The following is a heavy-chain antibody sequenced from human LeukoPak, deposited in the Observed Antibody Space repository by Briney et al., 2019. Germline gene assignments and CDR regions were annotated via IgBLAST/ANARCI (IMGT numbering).Heavy chain of an antibody. Sequence: SETLSLTCTVSGASIYTSSSSWGWIRQPPGTGLEWIASVYYTGSTYYSPSLKSRATISVDTSKNQFSLELNSVTAADTAVYYCTTSRTNDCSSPSCYTDYWGQGTLVTVSS. J-gene: IGHJ4*02. D-gene: IGHD2-2*02. V-gene: IGHV4-39*01. CDR1: GASIYTSSSS. CDR3: TTSRTNDCSSPSCYTDY. CDR2: VYYTGST.